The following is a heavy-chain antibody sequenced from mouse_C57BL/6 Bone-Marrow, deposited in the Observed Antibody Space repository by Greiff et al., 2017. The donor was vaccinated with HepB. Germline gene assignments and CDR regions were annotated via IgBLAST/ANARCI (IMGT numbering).Heavy chain of an antibody. CDR2: IYPRSGNT. Sequence: VQLQQPGAELVMPGASVKLSCKASGYTFTSYGISWVKQRTGQGLEWIGEIYPRSGNTYYNEKFKGKATLTADKSSSTAYMELRSLTSEDSAVYFCANYYGSSYYYFDYWGQGTTLTVSS. CDR1: GYTFTSYG. CDR3: ANYYGSSYYYFDY. J-gene: IGHJ2*01. V-gene: IGHV1-81*01. D-gene: IGHD1-1*01.